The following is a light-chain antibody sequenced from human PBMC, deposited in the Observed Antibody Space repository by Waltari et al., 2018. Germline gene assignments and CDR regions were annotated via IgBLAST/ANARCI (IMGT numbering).Light chain of an antibody. CDR3: QHYESLPVT. Sequence: SCRASQSISKYLVWYQQKPGQAPGLLIYHASSRAAGIPDRFSGSGSGTDFSLSISRLEPEDFAVYYCQHYESLPVTFGQGTKVEIK. CDR2: HAS. CDR1: QSISKY. V-gene: IGKV3-20*01. J-gene: IGKJ1*01.